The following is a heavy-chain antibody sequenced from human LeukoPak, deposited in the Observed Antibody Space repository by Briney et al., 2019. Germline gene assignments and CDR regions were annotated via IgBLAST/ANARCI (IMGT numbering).Heavy chain of an antibody. CDR3: AKDGGVDYYDSSGYYLLDY. CDR2: ISYDGSNK. Sequence: GGSLRLSCAASGFTFSSYGMHWVRQAPGKGLEWVAVISYDGSNKYYADSVKGRFTISRDNSKNTLYLQMNSLRAEDTAVCYCAKDGGVDYYDSSGYYLLDYWGQGTLVTVSS. J-gene: IGHJ4*02. D-gene: IGHD3-22*01. V-gene: IGHV3-30*18. CDR1: GFTFSSYG.